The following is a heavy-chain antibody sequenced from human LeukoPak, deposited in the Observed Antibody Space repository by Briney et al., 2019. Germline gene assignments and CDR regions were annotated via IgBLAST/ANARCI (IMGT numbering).Heavy chain of an antibody. J-gene: IGHJ3*02. V-gene: IGHV4-39*01. CDR1: GDSISSSGYY. CDR2: LYYSGTT. CDR3: ARRPEALHAFDI. Sequence: PSETLSLTCTVSGDSISSSGYYWGWIRQSPGKGLEWIGSLYYSGTTCYNPSLKSRVTISADTSKNQFSLKVSSVTAADTAVYYCARRPEALHAFDIWGQGTTATVSS.